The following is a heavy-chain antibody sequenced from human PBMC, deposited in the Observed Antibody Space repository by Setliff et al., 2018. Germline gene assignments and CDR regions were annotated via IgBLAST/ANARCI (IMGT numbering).Heavy chain of an antibody. V-gene: IGHV1-8*02. CDR1: GYTFTNYD. Sequence: ASVKVSCKASGYTFTNYDINWVRQATGQGLEWMGWINPNSGNTGYAQKFQGRVTMTEDTSTDTAYMELSSLRSEDTAVYYCAAIGLDTAMITGVLFDFWGQGTLVTVSS. J-gene: IGHJ4*02. CDR3: AAIGLDTAMITGVLFDF. CDR2: INPNSGNT. D-gene: IGHD5-18*01.